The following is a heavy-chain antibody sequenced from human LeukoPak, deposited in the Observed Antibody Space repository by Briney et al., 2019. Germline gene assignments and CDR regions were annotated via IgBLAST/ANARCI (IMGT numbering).Heavy chain of an antibody. Sequence: GGSLRLSCVASGFTFDDYAMHWVRQAPGKGLEWVSGISWNSGTKGYADSVRGRFTISRDDAKNSLYLQMNSLRPEDTALYYCAKDLRNYYGSGSIVDYWGQGTLVTVSS. D-gene: IGHD3-10*01. J-gene: IGHJ4*02. V-gene: IGHV3-9*01. CDR2: ISWNSGTK. CDR1: GFTFDDYA. CDR3: AKDLRNYYGSGSIVDY.